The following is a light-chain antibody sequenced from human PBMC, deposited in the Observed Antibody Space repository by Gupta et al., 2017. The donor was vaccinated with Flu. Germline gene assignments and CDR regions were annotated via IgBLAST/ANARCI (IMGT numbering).Light chain of an antibody. CDR1: NIGIKS. CDR2: DDS. J-gene: IGLJ2*01. V-gene: IGLV3-21*02. CDR3: QVWHSGSDVQLV. Sequence: SYVLTQPPSLSVAPGQTARIMCGGDNIGIKSVHWYQQKRGQAPVLVVYDDSDRPSGSPERFSGSNSGNTATLTISGVEAGDEADYYCQVWHSGSDVQLVFGGGTKLTVL.